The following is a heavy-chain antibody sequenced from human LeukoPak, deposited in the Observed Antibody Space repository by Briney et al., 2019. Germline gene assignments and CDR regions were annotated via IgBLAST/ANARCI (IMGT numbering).Heavy chain of an antibody. CDR3: ARDRSGDGDYDY. CDR1: GFTFSSCW. CDR2: IKQDGSEI. Sequence: GGSLRLSCAPSGFTFSSCWMSWVRQTPEKGLEWVANIKQDGSEIDYVDSVKGRFTISRDNAKNSLFLQMNSLRAEDTAVYYCARDRSGDGDYDYWGQGTLVTVSS. V-gene: IGHV3-7*01. J-gene: IGHJ4*02. D-gene: IGHD4-17*01.